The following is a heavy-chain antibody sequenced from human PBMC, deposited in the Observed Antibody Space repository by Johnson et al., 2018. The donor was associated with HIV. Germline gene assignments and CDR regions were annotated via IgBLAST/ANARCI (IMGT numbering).Heavy chain of an antibody. D-gene: IGHD5-24*01. CDR3: AKGDKMATITSRYDAFDL. J-gene: IGHJ3*01. V-gene: IGHV3-38*03. CDR1: GFTVSSNE. CDR2: ISGGST. Sequence: VQLVESGGGLVQPRGSLRLSCAASGFTVSSNEMSWIRQAPGKGLEWVSSISGGSTYYADSRKGRFTISRDNSKNTLYLQMNSLRAEDTAVYYCAKGDKMATITSRYDAFDLWGQGTMVIVSS.